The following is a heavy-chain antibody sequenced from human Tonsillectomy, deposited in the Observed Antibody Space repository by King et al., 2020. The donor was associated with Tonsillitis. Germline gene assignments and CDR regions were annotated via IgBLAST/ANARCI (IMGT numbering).Heavy chain of an antibody. CDR3: ARRETLGGPGDI. D-gene: IGHD2-15*01. J-gene: IGHJ3*02. V-gene: IGHV5-51*01. CDR2: IYPGDSDT. Sequence: VQLVESGAEVKKPGESLKISCKGFGYSFTSYWIGWGRQMPGKGLEWVGIIYPGDSDTIYSPSFQGPVTISPDKSISTAYLQWSSLKASDTAMYYCARRETLGGPGDIWGQGTMVTVSS. CDR1: GYSFTSYW.